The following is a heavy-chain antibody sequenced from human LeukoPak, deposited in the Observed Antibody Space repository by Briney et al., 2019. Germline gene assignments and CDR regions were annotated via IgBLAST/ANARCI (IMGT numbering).Heavy chain of an antibody. V-gene: IGHV3-30-3*01. CDR3: ARDYWWNYDY. D-gene: IGHD1-7*01. J-gene: IGHJ4*02. CDR2: ISKDGSDK. CDR1: GFTFSSYA. Sequence: GGSLRLSCTASGFTFSSYAMHWVRQAPGKGLEWVAVISKDGSDKHYPGSVRGRFTISRDNSKNTIYLQMDSLRAEDTAIYYCARDYWWNYDYWGQGTLVTVSS.